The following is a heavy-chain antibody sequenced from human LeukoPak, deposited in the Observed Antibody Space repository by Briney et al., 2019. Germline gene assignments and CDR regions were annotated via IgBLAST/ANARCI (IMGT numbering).Heavy chain of an antibody. D-gene: IGHD2-15*01. Sequence: ASVKVSCKASGYTFTSYFMHWVRQAPGQGLEWMGVINPSGGSTNYAQKFQGRVTMTRDTSTSTAYMELSSLRSEDTAVFYCARGLGGGSQDWGQGTLLTVSS. CDR2: INPSGGST. V-gene: IGHV1-46*01. CDR1: GYTFTSYF. CDR3: ARGLGGGSQD. J-gene: IGHJ4*02.